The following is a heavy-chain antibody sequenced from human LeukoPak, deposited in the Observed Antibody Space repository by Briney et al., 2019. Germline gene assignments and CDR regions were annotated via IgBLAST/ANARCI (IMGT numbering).Heavy chain of an antibody. D-gene: IGHD1-7*01. CDR3: AKGGNYAPLDY. J-gene: IGHJ4*02. Sequence: GGSLRLSCAASGLTFSNSPMTWVRQAPGKGLEWVAAISTSGSDTIYTDSVKDRFTISRDNSKNTLYLQMNSLRAEDTAVYYCAKGGNYAPLDYWGQGTLVTVSS. CDR2: ISTSGSDT. V-gene: IGHV3-23*01. CDR1: GLTFSNSP.